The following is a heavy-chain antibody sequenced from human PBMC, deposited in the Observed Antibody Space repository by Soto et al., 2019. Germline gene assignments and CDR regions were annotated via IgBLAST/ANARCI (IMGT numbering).Heavy chain of an antibody. CDR2: ISQSGST. Sequence: SETLSLTCAVSGDSLGTDYWWSWFRQPPGKGLEWIGQISQSGSTNYNPSLTSRVTISVDKSKNHFSLKVTSVTAAATAVYYCAACHFRSGRRTDTRLEYWGQGTLVTVSS. D-gene: IGHD3-3*02. CDR3: AACHFRSGRRTDTRLEY. V-gene: IGHV4-4*02. CDR1: GDSLGTDYW. J-gene: IGHJ4*02.